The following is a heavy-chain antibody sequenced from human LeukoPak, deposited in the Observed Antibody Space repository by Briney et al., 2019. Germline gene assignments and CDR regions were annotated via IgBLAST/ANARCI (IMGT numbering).Heavy chain of an antibody. J-gene: IGHJ3*02. CDR3: ALGYCTITSCYVGDAFDI. D-gene: IGHD2-2*01. Sequence: ASVKVSCKASGYTFAGYYMHWVRQAPGQGLEWMGWINPNSGGTNYAQKFQGRVTMTRDTSISTAYMELSSLRSEDTAVYYCALGYCTITSCYVGDAFDIWGQGTMVTVSS. CDR2: INPNSGGT. V-gene: IGHV1-2*02. CDR1: GYTFAGYY.